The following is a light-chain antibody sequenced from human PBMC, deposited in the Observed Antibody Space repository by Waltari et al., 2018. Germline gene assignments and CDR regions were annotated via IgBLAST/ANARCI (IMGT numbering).Light chain of an antibody. CDR1: SSDVGGYNY. J-gene: IGLJ2*01. CDR2: DVS. V-gene: IGLV2-14*03. CDR3: SSYTSSSIV. Sequence: QSALTQPASVSGSPGQSLTISCPGTSSDVGGYNYVSWYQQHPGKAPKLMCYDVSNRPSGVSNRFSGSKSGNTASLTISGLQAEEEADYYCSSYTSSSIVFGGGTKLTVL.